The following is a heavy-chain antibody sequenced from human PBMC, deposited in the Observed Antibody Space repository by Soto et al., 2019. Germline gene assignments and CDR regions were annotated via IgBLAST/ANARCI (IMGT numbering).Heavy chain of an antibody. CDR3: ARVYMVRGTIIRYFDY. D-gene: IGHD3-10*01. CDR1: GGSISSSNW. J-gene: IGHJ4*02. CDR2: IYHSGST. V-gene: IGHV4-4*02. Sequence: QVQLQESGPGLVKPSGTLSLTCAVSGGSISSSNWWSWVRQPPGKWLEWIGKIYHSGSTNYNPSLKSRVTISVDKSKNQFSLKLSSVTAADTAVYYCARVYMVRGTIIRYFDYWGQGTLVTVSS.